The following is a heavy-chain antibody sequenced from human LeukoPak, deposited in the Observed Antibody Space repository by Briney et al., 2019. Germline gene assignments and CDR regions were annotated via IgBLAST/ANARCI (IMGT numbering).Heavy chain of an antibody. V-gene: IGHV1-8*03. CDR3: ARVGIRQQLVMELTRYYYMDV. D-gene: IGHD6-13*01. CDR1: GYTFTSYD. Sequence: GASVKVSCKASGYTFTSYDINWVRQATGQGLEWMGWMNPNSGNTGYAQKFQGRVTITRNTSTSTAYMELSSLRSEDTAVYYCARVGIRQQLVMELTRYYYMDVWGKGTSVTVSS. CDR2: MNPNSGNT. J-gene: IGHJ6*03.